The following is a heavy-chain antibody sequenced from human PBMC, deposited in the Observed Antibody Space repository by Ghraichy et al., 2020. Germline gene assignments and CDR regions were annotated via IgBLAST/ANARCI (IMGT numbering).Heavy chain of an antibody. CDR1: GFIFSSYG. Sequence: GGSLRLSCAASGFIFSSYGMNWVRQAPGKGLEWVSSISSSSSYIYYADSVKGRFTISRDIAKNSLYLLMNSLRAEDTAVYYCATVLKVYGGSYWFFDLWGRGTLVTVSS. D-gene: IGHD4-23*01. CDR2: ISSSSSYI. J-gene: IGHJ2*01. V-gene: IGHV3-21*01. CDR3: ATVLKVYGGSYWFFDL.